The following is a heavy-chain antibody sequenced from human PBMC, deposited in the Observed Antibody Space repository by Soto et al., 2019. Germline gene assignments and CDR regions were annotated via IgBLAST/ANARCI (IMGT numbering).Heavy chain of an antibody. CDR1: GGSISSGGYY. CDR3: ARGPSYYDSSGYKITPPTSDY. J-gene: IGHJ4*02. Sequence: PSETLSLTCTVSGGSISSGGYYWSWIRQHPGKGLEWIGYIYYSGSTYYNPSLKSRVTISVDTSKNQFSLKLSSVTAADTAVYYCARGPSYYDSSGYKITPPTSDYWGQGTLVTVS. D-gene: IGHD3-22*01. CDR2: IYYSGST. V-gene: IGHV4-31*03.